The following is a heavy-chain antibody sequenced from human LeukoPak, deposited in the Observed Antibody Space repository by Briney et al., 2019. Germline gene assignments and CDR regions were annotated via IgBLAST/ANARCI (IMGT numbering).Heavy chain of an antibody. CDR1: GFTFSSHA. D-gene: IGHD3-22*01. CDR2: ISGSGGST. CDR3: ARGGRGSAAVVAPRSFDI. Sequence: GGSLRLSCAASGFTFSSHAMSWVRQAPGKGLEWVSSISGSGGSTYHADSVKGRFIISRDISKNTLYLQMNSLRAEDSALYYCARGGRGSAAVVAPRSFDIWGQGTMVTVSS. V-gene: IGHV3-23*01. J-gene: IGHJ3*02.